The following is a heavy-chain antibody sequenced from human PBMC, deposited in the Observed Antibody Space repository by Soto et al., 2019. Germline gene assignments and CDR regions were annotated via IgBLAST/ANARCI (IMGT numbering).Heavy chain of an antibody. CDR3: ARGGKDSSGSDY. CDR1: GFTFSSYS. D-gene: IGHD6-25*01. V-gene: IGHV3-21*01. CDR2: ITHSSSYI. J-gene: IGHJ4*02. Sequence: EVQLAESGGGLVKPGGSLRLSCAASGFTFSSYSMTWVRQAPGKGLEWVSSITHSSSYIYVADSLKGRFTISRDNAKNSLYLQMNSLRAEDTAVYYCARGGKDSSGSDYWGQGTLVTVSS.